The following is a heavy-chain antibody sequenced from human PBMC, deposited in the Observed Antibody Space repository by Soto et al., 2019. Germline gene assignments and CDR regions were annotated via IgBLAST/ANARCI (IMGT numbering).Heavy chain of an antibody. V-gene: IGHV3-23*01. Sequence: PGGSLRLSCAASVFNFNIYAMNWVRQAPGKGLEWVSTTTYDDTYTHYADPVKGRFTVSRDNGKKTLYLQMNSLRAEDTAVYFCAKDPSTGYADSWGQGTMVTVSS. CDR1: VFNFNIYA. D-gene: IGHD3-9*01. CDR3: AKDPSTGYADS. CDR2: TTYDDTYT. J-gene: IGHJ4*02.